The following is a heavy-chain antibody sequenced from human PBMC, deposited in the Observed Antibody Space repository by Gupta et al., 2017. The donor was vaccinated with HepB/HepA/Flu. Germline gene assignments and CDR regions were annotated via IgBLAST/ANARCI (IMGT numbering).Heavy chain of an antibody. CDR3: AKGPSLTLASDFDI. CDR2: ISYDGRSK. J-gene: IGHJ3*02. V-gene: IGHV3-30*18. D-gene: IGHD3-3*01. Sequence: QMQLVESGGGVVQPGMSLRLSGAASRFTFSRYGMHWDRQAPGKGLEWVAVISYDGRSKYYADSVKGRFTISRDNSKNTLYLQMNSLTAEDTAVYYCAKGPSLTLASDFDIWGQGTMVTVSS. CDR1: RFTFSRYG.